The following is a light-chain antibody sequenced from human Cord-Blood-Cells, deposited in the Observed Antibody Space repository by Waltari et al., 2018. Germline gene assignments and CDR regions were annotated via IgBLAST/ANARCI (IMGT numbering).Light chain of an antibody. CDR2: QDS. J-gene: IGLJ2*01. Sequence: SXSXXXTASITCSGDKLGDKYACWYRQKPGQSPVLVIYQDSKRPSGIPERFSGSNSGNTATLTISGTQAMDEADYYCQAWDSSYVVFGGGTKLTVL. CDR1: KLGDKY. CDR3: QAWDSSYVV. V-gene: IGLV3-1*01.